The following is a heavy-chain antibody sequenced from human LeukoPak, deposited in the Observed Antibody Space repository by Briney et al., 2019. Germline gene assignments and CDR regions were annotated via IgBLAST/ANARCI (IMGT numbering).Heavy chain of an antibody. V-gene: IGHV3-33*01. Sequence: GGSLRLSCAASGFTFSSYGMHWVRQAPGKGLEWVAVIWYDGSNKYYADSVKGRFTISRDNSKNTLYLQMNSLRADDTAVYYCARDVAAAGNDNWFDPWGQGTLVTVSS. D-gene: IGHD6-13*01. CDR3: ARDVAAAGNDNWFDP. J-gene: IGHJ5*02. CDR2: IWYDGSNK. CDR1: GFTFSSYG.